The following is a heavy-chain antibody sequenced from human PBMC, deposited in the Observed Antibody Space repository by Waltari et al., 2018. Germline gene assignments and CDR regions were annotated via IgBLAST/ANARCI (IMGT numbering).Heavy chain of an antibody. CDR2: ISYDGRKE. D-gene: IGHD2-2*01. V-gene: IGHV3-30*03. J-gene: IGHJ4*02. CDR1: GFTFRNYG. Sequence: QVQLVQSGGGVVRPGGFLKVSCAAFGFTFRNYGAHWTRQAPVKGLDCLATISYDGRKEFYAYSLTGRFTISRDNSQNTLSLQMIRLRTEYTAVYYCAAGVRFCSGANCFALDHWGQGSPVSVSS. CDR3: AAGVRFCSGANCFALDH.